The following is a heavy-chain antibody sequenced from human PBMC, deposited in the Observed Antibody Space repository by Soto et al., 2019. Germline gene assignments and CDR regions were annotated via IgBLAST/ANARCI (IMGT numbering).Heavy chain of an antibody. CDR2: IIPILGIA. Sequence: QVQLVQSGAELKKPGSSVKVSCKASGGTFSNYTISWVRQAPGQGLEWMGRIIPILGIANYAQKFQGRVTITADKSTSTAYMELSSLRSEDTAVYYCARGGYCSGGSCYHVNWGQGTLVTVSS. CDR1: GGTFSNYT. J-gene: IGHJ4*02. V-gene: IGHV1-69*02. CDR3: ARGGYCSGGSCYHVN. D-gene: IGHD2-15*01.